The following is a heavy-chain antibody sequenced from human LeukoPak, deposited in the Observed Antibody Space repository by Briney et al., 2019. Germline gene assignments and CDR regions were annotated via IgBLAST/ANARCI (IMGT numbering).Heavy chain of an antibody. D-gene: IGHD2-2*01. CDR3: AKARSTSNWFDP. CDR1: GGTFSSYA. V-gene: IGHV1-69*06. J-gene: IGHJ5*02. CDR2: IIPIFGTA. Sequence: ASVKVSCKASGGTFSSYAISWVRQAPGQGLEWMGGIIPIFGTANYAQKFQGRVTITADKSTSTAYMELSSLRSEDTAVYYCAKARSTSNWFDPWGQGTLVTVSS.